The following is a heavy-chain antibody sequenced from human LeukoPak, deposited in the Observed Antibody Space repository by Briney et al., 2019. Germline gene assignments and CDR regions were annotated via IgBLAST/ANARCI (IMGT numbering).Heavy chain of an antibody. D-gene: IGHD1-14*01. Sequence: GGSLRLSCAASGFTFSSYWMSWVRQAPGKGLEWVANIKQDGSEKYYVDSVEGRFTISRDNAKNSLYLQMNSLRAEDTAVYYCARDDRPGPYYYYMDVWGNGTTVTVSS. V-gene: IGHV3-7*01. J-gene: IGHJ6*03. CDR1: GFTFSSYW. CDR2: IKQDGSEK. CDR3: ARDDRPGPYYYYMDV.